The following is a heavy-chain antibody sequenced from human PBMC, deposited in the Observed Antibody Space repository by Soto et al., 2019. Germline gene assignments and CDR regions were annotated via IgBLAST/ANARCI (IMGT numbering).Heavy chain of an antibody. J-gene: IGHJ4*02. V-gene: IGHV3-64D*06. CDR2: ITNNGGST. Sequence: GASLKLSCSSTGFCFSIDRMDWVNQAPGKGLQYVSSITNNGGSTYYADSVKGRFTISRDNSKNTLYLQMSSLRTEDMAIYYCVNNDWQLVGGIFWCQGT. D-gene: IGHD6-6*01. CDR3: VNNDWQLVGGIF. CDR1: GFCFSIDR.